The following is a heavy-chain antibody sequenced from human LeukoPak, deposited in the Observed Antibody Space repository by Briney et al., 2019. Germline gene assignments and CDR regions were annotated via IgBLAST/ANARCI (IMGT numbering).Heavy chain of an antibody. CDR3: ARSIAAAGP. CDR2: IYYSGST. V-gene: IGHV4-61*08. Sequence: PSETLSLTCTVSGGSISSGGYYWSWIRQPPGKGLEWIGYIYYSGSTNYNPSLKSRVTISVDTSKNQFSLKLSSVTAADTAVYYCARSIAAAGPWGQGTLVTVSS. CDR1: GGSISSGGYY. D-gene: IGHD6-13*01. J-gene: IGHJ5*02.